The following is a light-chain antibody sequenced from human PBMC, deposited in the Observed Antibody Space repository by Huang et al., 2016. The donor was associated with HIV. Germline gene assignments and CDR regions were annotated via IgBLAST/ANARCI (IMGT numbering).Light chain of an antibody. CDR2: AVS. Sequence: EIVMTQTPLSLSVTPGQPASMSCNSSQSLLYDDGKTYLYWFHQKPGQSPHLLIYAVSKRLSGVPDRFSGSGSGTDFTLRISRVEAADVGIYYCMQSKQFPLRFGQGTKVEIK. CDR3: MQSKQFPLR. CDR1: QSLLYDDGKTY. J-gene: IGKJ1*01. V-gene: IGKV2D-29*02.